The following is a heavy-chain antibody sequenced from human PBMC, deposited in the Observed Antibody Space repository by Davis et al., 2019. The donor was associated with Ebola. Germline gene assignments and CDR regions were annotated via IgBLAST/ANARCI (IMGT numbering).Heavy chain of an antibody. D-gene: IGHD5-24*01. Sequence: PGGSLRLSCAASGFTFSSYAMSWVRQAPGKGLEWVSFISSSSNYIYYADSVKVRFTTSRDNAKNSLYLQMNTLRAEDTAVYYCARDRRDGYNPFDYWGQGTLVTVSS. CDR1: GFTFSSYA. CDR2: ISSSSNYI. V-gene: IGHV3-21*01. J-gene: IGHJ4*02. CDR3: ARDRRDGYNPFDY.